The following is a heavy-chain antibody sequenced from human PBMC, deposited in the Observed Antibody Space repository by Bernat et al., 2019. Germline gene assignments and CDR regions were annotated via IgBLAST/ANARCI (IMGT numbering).Heavy chain of an antibody. V-gene: IGHV2-70*04. CDR3: AREGYCSSTSCYIRAFDI. CDR2: IDWDDDK. J-gene: IGHJ3*02. CDR1: GFSLSTSGMR. D-gene: IGHD2-2*02. Sequence: QVTLKESGPALVKPTQTLTLTCTFSGFSLSTSGMRVSWIRQPPGKALEWLARIDWDDDKFYSTSLKTRLTIPKDTSKNQVVLTMTNMDPVDTATYYCAREGYCSSTSCYIRAFDIWGQGTMVTVSS.